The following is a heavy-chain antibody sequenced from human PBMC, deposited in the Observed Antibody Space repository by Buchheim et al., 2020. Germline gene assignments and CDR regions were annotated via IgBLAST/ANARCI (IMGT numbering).Heavy chain of an antibody. CDR3: ARDASLDY. J-gene: IGHJ4*02. CDR1: GFTFRSYS. V-gene: IGHV3-48*01. CDR2: IGSSSRSM. Sequence: EVQLVESGGGLVQPGGSLRLSCAASGFTFRSYSMNWVRQAPGKGLEWVAYIGSSSRSMYYADSVKGRFTISRDNERKPVFLQMNNLRGDDTAVYYCARDASLDYWGQGTL.